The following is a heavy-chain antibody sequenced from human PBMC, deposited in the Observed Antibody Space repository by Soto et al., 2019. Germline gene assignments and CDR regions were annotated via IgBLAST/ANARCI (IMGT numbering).Heavy chain of an antibody. V-gene: IGHV1-69*12. J-gene: IGHJ2*01. CDR3: PKGNHRRLQLRGFDL. Sequence: QVQLVQSGAEVKKPGSSVTVSCKASGGTFSSYTISWVRQAPGQGLEWMGGIIPIFGTANYAQKFQGRVTITANESTSTAYMDLSSRRSEDTAVNYCPKGNHRRLQLRGFDLWGRGTLVTVSS. CDR2: IIPIFGTA. D-gene: IGHD6-25*01. CDR1: GGTFSSYT.